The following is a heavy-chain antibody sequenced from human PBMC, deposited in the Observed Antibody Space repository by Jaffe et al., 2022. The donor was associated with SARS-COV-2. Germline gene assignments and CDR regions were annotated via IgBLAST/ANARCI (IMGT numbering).Heavy chain of an antibody. D-gene: IGHD6-19*01. CDR1: GFTVSSNY. CDR3: ASPERGYSSGWYGY. CDR2: IYSGGST. V-gene: IGHV3-66*02. Sequence: EVQLVESGGGLVQPGGSLRLSCAASGFTVSSNYMSWVRQAPGKGLEWVSVIYSGGSTYYADSVKGRFTISRDNSKNTLYLQMNSLRAEDTAVYYCASPERGYSSGWYGYWGQGTLVTVSS. J-gene: IGHJ4*02.